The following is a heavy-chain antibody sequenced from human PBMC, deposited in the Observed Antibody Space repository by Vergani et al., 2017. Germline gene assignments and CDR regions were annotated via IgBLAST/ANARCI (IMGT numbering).Heavy chain of an antibody. CDR1: DDSISSGYY. J-gene: IGHJ4*02. D-gene: IGHD3-16*01. CDR3: ASLLTWGIDY. V-gene: IGHV4-38-2*01. CDR2: VYHSGSP. Sequence: QVQLQESGPGLVKPSETLSLTCAVSDDSISSGYYWGWVRQPPGKGLDWIGSVYHSGSPSYTPSLKSRVTISIDTSKNQFSLKLTSVTAADTAVYYCASLLTWGIDYWGQGILVTVFS.